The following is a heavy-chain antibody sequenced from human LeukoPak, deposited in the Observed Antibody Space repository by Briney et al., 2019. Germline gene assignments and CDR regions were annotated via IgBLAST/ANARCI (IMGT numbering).Heavy chain of an antibody. CDR2: ISSSSSYI. V-gene: IGHV3-21*04. Sequence: PGGSLRLSCAASGFTFSSYSMNWVRQAPGKGLEWVSSISSSSSYIYYADSVKGRFTISRDNSKNTLYLQMNSLRAEDTAVYYCAKQYSGYDWTFDYWGQGTLVTVSS. CDR3: AKQYSGYDWTFDY. J-gene: IGHJ4*02. CDR1: GFTFSSYS. D-gene: IGHD5-12*01.